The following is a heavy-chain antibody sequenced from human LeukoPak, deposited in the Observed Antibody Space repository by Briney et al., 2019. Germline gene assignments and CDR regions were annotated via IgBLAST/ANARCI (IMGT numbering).Heavy chain of an antibody. D-gene: IGHD6-19*01. V-gene: IGHV3-30*03. CDR1: GFPFSDYG. CDR2: ISHDGNNK. J-gene: IGHJ6*03. CDR3: VRDNSGWYRPALGRETAYYYYYYMDV. Sequence: PGGSLRLSCAASGFPFSDYGMYWVRQAPGKGLEWRADISHDGNNKYYADSVKGRITISRDNSMNTLYLQMNSLRAEDTAVYYCVRDNSGWYRPALGRETAYYYYYYMDVWGKGTTVTVSS.